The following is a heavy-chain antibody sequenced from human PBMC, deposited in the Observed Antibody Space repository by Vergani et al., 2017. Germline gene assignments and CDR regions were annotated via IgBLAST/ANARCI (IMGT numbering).Heavy chain of an antibody. Sequence: VQLQESGPGLVKPSQTLSLTCTVSGGSISSGCYYWSWIRQHPGKGLEWIGYIYYSGSTSYNPSLKSRVTISVDTSKNQFSLKLSSVTAADTAVYYCARDSIDSSGYYYGMDVWGQGTTVTVSS. J-gene: IGHJ6*02. V-gene: IGHV4-31*03. D-gene: IGHD3-22*01. CDR1: GGSISSGCYY. CDR2: IYYSGST. CDR3: ARDSIDSSGYYYGMDV.